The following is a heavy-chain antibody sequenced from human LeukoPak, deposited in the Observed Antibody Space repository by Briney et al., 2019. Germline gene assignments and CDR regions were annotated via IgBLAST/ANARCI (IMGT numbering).Heavy chain of an antibody. CDR3: ARLYLPYTSAWYGSAFDI. V-gene: IGHV5-51*01. D-gene: IGHD6-13*01. CDR1: GYRFTNYW. CDR2: LYPGDSDT. Sequence: AGESLKISCKGSGYRFTNYWIGWVRQMPGKGLEWMGILYPGDSDTRYSPSFQGQVTISADRSITTAYLQWSSLKASDTAMYYCARLYLPYTSAWYGSAFDIWGQGTMVTVSS. J-gene: IGHJ3*02.